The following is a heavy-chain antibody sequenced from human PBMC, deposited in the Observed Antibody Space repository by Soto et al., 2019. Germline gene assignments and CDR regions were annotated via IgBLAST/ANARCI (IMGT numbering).Heavy chain of an antibody. V-gene: IGHV4-59*12. CDR3: ARGPYCGGDCYRYYFDY. CDR1: GGSISSYY. J-gene: IGHJ4*02. CDR2: IYYSGST. Sequence: PSETLSLTCTVSGGSISSYYWSWIRQPPGKGLEWIGYIYYSGSTNYNPSLKSRVTISVDTSKNQFSLKLSSVTAADTAVYYCARGPYCGGDCYRYYFDYWGQGTLVTVSS. D-gene: IGHD2-21*02.